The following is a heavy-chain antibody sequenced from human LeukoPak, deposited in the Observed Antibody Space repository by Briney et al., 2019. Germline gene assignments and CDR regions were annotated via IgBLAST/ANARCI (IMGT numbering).Heavy chain of an antibody. CDR1: GYTFTSYG. Sequence: ASVKVSCKASGYTFTSYGISWVRQAPGQGLEWMGWISAYNGNTNYAQKLQGRVTMTTDTSTSTAYMELRSLRSDDTAVYYCARADYDYVWGSYRLDYWGQGTLVTVSS. V-gene: IGHV1-18*01. CDR3: ARADYDYVWGSYRLDY. CDR2: ISAYNGNT. D-gene: IGHD3-16*02. J-gene: IGHJ4*02.